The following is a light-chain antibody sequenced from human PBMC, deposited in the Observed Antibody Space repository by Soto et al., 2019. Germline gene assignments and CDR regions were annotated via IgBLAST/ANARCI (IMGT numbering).Light chain of an antibody. J-gene: IGKJ5*01. CDR1: QGISNY. V-gene: IGKV1-27*01. CDR2: AAY. CDR3: QKYNSVPVT. Sequence: DIQMTQSPSSLSASVGDRVIITCRASQGISNYLAWYQQKPGKVPKLLIYAAYTLQSGVPSRFRGSGSGTDFTLTISSLQPEDVATYYCQKYNSVPVTFGQGTRLEIK.